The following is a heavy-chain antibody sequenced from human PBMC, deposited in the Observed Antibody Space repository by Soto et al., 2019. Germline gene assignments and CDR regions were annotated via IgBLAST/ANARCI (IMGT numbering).Heavy chain of an antibody. CDR2: IWYDGSNK. J-gene: IGHJ6*02. Sequence: TGGSLRLSCAASGFTFSSYCMHWVRQAPGKGLEWVAVIWYDGSNKYYADSVKGRFTISRDNSKNTLYLQMNSLRAEDTAVYYCARDGDYYYGMDVWGQGTTVTVSS. D-gene: IGHD3-16*01. V-gene: IGHV3-33*01. CDR1: GFTFSSYC. CDR3: ARDGDYYYGMDV.